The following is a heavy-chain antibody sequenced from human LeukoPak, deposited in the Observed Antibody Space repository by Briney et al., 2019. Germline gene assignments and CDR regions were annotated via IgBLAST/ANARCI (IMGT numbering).Heavy chain of an antibody. CDR3: ARALAAPSNWFDP. D-gene: IGHD6-13*01. V-gene: IGHV4-39*01. CDR2: IYYSGST. CDR1: GGSISSSSSY. J-gene: IGHJ5*02. Sequence: SETLSLTCTVSGGSISSSSSYWGWIRQPPGRGLERIGSIYYSGSTYYNPSLKSRVTISVDTSKNQFSLKLSSVTAADTAVYYCARALAAPSNWFDPWGQGTLVTVSS.